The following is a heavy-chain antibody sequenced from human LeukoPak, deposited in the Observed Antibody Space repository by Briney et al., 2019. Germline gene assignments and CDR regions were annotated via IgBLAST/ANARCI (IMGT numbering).Heavy chain of an antibody. CDR3: ARYLGYSDSSGYLPNWFDP. Sequence: SETLSPTCTVSGGSISSYYWSWIRQPPGKGLEWIGYIYYIGSTNYNPSLKSRVTISVVTSKNQVSLKLSSVTAADTAVYYCARYLGYSDSSGYLPNWFDPWGQGTLVTVSS. CDR2: IYYIGST. J-gene: IGHJ5*02. CDR1: GGSISSYY. V-gene: IGHV4-59*01. D-gene: IGHD3-22*01.